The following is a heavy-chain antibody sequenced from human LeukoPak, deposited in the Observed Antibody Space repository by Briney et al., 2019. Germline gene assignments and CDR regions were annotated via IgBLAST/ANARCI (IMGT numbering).Heavy chain of an antibody. J-gene: IGHJ5*02. CDR1: GYTFTSYY. V-gene: IGHV1-46*01. Sequence: GASVKVSCKASGYTFTSYYMHWVRQAPGQGLEWMGIINPSGGSTSYAQKFQGRVTMTRDMSTSTVYMELSSLRSEDTAVYYCARDHSSPHFIRAGYNWFDPWGQGTLVIVSS. CDR2: INPSGGST. CDR3: ARDHSSPHFIRAGYNWFDP. D-gene: IGHD6-13*01.